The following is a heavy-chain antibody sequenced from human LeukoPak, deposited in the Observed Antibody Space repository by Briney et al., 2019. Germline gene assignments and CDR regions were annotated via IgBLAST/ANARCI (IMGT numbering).Heavy chain of an antibody. CDR2: INPNSGGT. CDR3: ARKYYDFWSGSIWFDP. J-gene: IGHJ5*02. CDR1: GYTFTGYY. V-gene: IGHV1-2*06. Sequence: ASVKVSCKASGYTFTGYYMHWVRQAPGQGLEWMGRINPNSGGTNYAQKFQGRVTMTRDTSISTAYMELSRLRSDDAAVYYCARKYYDFWSGSIWFDPWGQGTLVTVSS. D-gene: IGHD3-3*01.